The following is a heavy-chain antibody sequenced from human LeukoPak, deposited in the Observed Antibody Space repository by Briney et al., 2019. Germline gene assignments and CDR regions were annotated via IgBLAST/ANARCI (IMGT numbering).Heavy chain of an antibody. CDR3: ARKVPNDSSGYYYRGQFDP. CDR2: IIPIFGTA. V-gene: IGHV1-69*06. Sequence: SVKVSCEASGGTFSSYAISWVRQAPGQGLEWMGGIIPIFGTANYAQKFQGRVTITADKSTSTAYMELSSLRSEDTAVYYCARKVPNDSSGYYYRGQFDPWGQGTLVTVSS. J-gene: IGHJ5*02. CDR1: GGTFSSYA. D-gene: IGHD3-22*01.